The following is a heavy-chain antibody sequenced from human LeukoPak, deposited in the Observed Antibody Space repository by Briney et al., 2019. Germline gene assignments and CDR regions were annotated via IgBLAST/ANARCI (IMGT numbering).Heavy chain of an antibody. CDR2: ISGSGDTT. Sequence: GGSLRLSCAASGFTFSSYGMSWVRQAPGKGLEWVSGISGSGDTTNYADSVKGRFTISRDNFKNTLYLQMNSLRAEDTAIYYCVSRRGYSFDYWGQGTLVTVSS. J-gene: IGHJ4*02. CDR3: VSRRGYSFDY. D-gene: IGHD3-22*01. V-gene: IGHV3-23*01. CDR1: GFTFSSYG.